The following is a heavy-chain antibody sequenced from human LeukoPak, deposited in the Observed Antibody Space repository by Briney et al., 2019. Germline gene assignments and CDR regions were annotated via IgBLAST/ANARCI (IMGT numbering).Heavy chain of an antibody. CDR1: GYTFTSYG. D-gene: IGHD3-10*01. CDR3: GRAADSGSYYNSGFDY. J-gene: IGHJ4*02. CDR2: TSAYNGNT. Sequence: ASVKVSCKAPGYTFTSYGISWVRQAPGQGLEWMGWTSAYNGNTNYAQKLQGRVTMTTDTSTSTAYMELRSLRSDDTAVYYCGRAADSGSYYNSGFDYWGQGTLVTVSS. V-gene: IGHV1-18*01.